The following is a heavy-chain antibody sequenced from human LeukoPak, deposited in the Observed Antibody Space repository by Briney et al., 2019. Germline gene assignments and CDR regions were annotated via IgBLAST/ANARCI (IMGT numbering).Heavy chain of an antibody. V-gene: IGHV3-48*01. D-gene: IGHD6-6*01. J-gene: IGHJ4*02. CDR2: ISRSSSTI. Sequence: VSYISRSSSTIYYADSVKGRFTISRDNAKNSLYLQMNSLRAEDTAVYYCARGWDSSSIDYWGQGTLVTVSS. CDR3: ARGWDSSSIDY.